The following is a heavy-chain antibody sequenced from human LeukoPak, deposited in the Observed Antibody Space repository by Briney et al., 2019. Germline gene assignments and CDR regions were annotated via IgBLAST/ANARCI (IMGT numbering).Heavy chain of an antibody. CDR2: TSSSSSTI. D-gene: IGHD4-17*01. CDR3: ARELLVYDYGDYGDAFDI. CDR1: GFTFSSYG. J-gene: IGHJ3*02. V-gene: IGHV3-48*01. Sequence: GGSLRLSCAASGFTFSSYGMNWVRQAPGKGLEWVSYTSSSSSTIYYADSVKGRFTISRDNAKNSLYLQMNSLRAEDTAVYYCARELLVYDYGDYGDAFDIWGQGTMVTVSS.